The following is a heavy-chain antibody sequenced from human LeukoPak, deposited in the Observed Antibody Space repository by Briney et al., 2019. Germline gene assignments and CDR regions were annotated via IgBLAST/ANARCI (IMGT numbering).Heavy chain of an antibody. CDR3: ARDWDSSGPYYFDY. Sequence: GGSLRLSCAASGFTFSSYSMNWVRQAPGKELEWVSSISSSSSYIYYADSVKGRFTISRDNAKNSLYLQMNSLRAEDTAVYYCARDWDSSGPYYFDYWGQGTLVTVSS. CDR1: GFTFSSYS. CDR2: ISSSSSYI. V-gene: IGHV3-21*01. J-gene: IGHJ4*02. D-gene: IGHD6-19*01.